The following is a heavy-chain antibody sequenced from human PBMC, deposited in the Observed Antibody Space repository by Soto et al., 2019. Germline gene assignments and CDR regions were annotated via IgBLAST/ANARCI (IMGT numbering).Heavy chain of an antibody. CDR1: GHTFTNYE. J-gene: IGHJ5*02. Sequence: ASVKVSCKASGHTFTNYETIWVRQATGQGGEWMGWMNPNSGDTVYAQKFQGRLTMTRDTSISTAYMELSSLTSDDTAVYYCARGRGGYCSGGICYRLLDPWGQGTLVTVSS. D-gene: IGHD2-15*01. CDR2: MNPNSGDT. CDR3: ARGRGGYCSGGICYRLLDP. V-gene: IGHV1-8*01.